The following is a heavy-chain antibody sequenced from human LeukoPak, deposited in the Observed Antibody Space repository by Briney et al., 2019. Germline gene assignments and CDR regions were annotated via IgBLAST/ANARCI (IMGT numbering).Heavy chain of an antibody. CDR3: ARRAGAYSHPYDY. J-gene: IGHJ4*02. CDR2: ISGSGDTT. CDR1: GFTFSSYA. D-gene: IGHD4/OR15-4a*01. Sequence: GGSLRLSYTASGFTFSSYAMSWVRQAPGKGLEWVSAISGSGDTTYYADSVKGRFTISRDNSKNTLYLQMNSLRAEDTAVYYCARRAGAYSHPYDYWGQGTLVTVSS. V-gene: IGHV3-23*01.